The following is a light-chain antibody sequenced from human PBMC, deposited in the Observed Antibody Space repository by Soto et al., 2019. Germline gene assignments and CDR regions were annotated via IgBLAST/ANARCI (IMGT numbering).Light chain of an antibody. CDR1: QSVSSSY. Sequence: EIVLTQSPGTLSLSPVERATLSCRASQSVSSSYLAWYQQKPGQAPRLLIYGASSRATGIPDRFSGSGSGTDFTLTISRLEPEDFAVYYCQQYGSWTCGQGTKGDIK. J-gene: IGKJ1*01. V-gene: IGKV3-20*01. CDR3: QQYGSWT. CDR2: GAS.